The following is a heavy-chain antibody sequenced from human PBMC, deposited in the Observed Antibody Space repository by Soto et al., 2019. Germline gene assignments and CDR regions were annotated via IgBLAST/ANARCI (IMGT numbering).Heavy chain of an antibody. CDR1: GGSISSGDYY. J-gene: IGHJ2*01. D-gene: IGHD3-10*01. Sequence: SETLSLTCTVSGGSISSGDYYWSWIRQPPGKGLEWIGHIYYSGSTYYNPSLKSRVTISVDTSKNQFSLKLSSVTAADTAVYYCARVGSTPVTGYFDRWGRGTLVTVSS. V-gene: IGHV4-30-4*01. CDR3: ARVGSTPVTGYFDR. CDR2: IYYSGST.